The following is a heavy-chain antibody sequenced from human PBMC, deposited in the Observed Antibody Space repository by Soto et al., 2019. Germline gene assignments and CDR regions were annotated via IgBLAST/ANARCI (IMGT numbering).Heavy chain of an antibody. D-gene: IGHD5-12*01. CDR2: IIPIFGTA. CDR1: GGTFSSYA. V-gene: IGHV1-69*12. Sequence: QVQLVQSGAEVKKPGSSVKVSCKASGGTFSSYAISWVRRAPGQGLEWMGGIIPIFGTANYAQKFQGRVTITADESTSTAYMELSSLRSEDTAVYYCAKALLVATITYYYYYGMDVWGQGTTVTVSS. J-gene: IGHJ6*02. CDR3: AKALLVATITYYYYYGMDV.